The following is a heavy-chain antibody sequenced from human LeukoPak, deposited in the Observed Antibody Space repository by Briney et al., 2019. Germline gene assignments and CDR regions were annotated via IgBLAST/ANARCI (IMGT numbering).Heavy chain of an antibody. CDR1: GFTFSSYA. CDR2: ISSNGGST. V-gene: IGHV3-64D*09. Sequence: PGGSLRLSCSASGFTFSSYAMHWVRQAPGKGLEYVSAISSNGGSTYYADSVKGRFTISRDNSKNTLYLQMSSLRAEDTAVYYCVKDLKRGPLKYGYDYVWGSPSPPFDYWGQGTLVTVSS. D-gene: IGHD3-16*01. J-gene: IGHJ4*02. CDR3: VKDLKRGPLKYGYDYVWGSPSPPFDY.